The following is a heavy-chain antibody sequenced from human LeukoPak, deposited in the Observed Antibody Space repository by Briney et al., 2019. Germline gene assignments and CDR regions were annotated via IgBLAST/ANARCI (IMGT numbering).Heavy chain of an antibody. CDR3: ARGTDT. CDR1: GFTFDDYG. V-gene: IGHV3-48*01. D-gene: IGHD5-18*01. J-gene: IGHJ4*02. Sequence: GGSLRLSCAASGFTFDDYGMNWVRQAPGKGLEWVSYISSSSSTIYYADSVKGRFTISRDNAKNSLYLQMNSLRAEDTAVYYCARGTDTWGQGTLVTVSS. CDR2: ISSSSSTI.